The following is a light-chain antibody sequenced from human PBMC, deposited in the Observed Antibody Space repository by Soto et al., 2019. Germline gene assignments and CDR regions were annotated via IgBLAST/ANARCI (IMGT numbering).Light chain of an antibody. V-gene: IGKV3-15*01. CDR1: QSVSNN. Sequence: EIVMTQSPATLSVSPGERGTLSCRASQSVSNNLAWYQQNPGQAPGLLIYGASTRATGIPARFSGSGSGTEFTLTISSLQSEDFAVYYCQQYDKWPWTFGQGTKVEIK. CDR3: QQYDKWPWT. CDR2: GAS. J-gene: IGKJ1*01.